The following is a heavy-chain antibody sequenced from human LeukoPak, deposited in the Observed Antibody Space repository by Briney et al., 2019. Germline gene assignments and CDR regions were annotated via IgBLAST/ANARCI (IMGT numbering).Heavy chain of an antibody. CDR2: INHSGST. CDR3: ARGRITMVRGVIGYFQH. V-gene: IGHV4-34*01. Sequence: SETLSLICAVYGGSFSGYYWSWIRQPPGKGLEWIGEINHSGSTNYNPSLKSRVTISVDTSKNQFSLKLSSVTAADTAVYYCARGRITMVRGVIGYFQHWGQGTLVTVSS. J-gene: IGHJ1*01. D-gene: IGHD3-10*01. CDR1: GGSFSGYY.